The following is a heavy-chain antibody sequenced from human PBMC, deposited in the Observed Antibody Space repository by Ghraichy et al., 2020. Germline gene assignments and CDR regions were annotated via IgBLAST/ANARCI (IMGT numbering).Heavy chain of an antibody. D-gene: IGHD2-2*01. Sequence: ASVKVSCKASGYTLTTYGISWVRQAPGQGLEWMGWISAYNGDTNYAQKLQGRVTMTTDTSTSTAYMELRSLRSDDTAVYYCAREGCSTTSCWYRAFDIWGQGTMVTVSS. V-gene: IGHV1-18*01. CDR2: ISAYNGDT. J-gene: IGHJ3*02. CDR1: GYTLTTYG. CDR3: AREGCSTTSCWYRAFDI.